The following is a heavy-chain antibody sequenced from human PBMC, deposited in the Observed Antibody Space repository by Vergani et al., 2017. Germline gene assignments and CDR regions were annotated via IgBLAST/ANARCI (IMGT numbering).Heavy chain of an antibody. V-gene: IGHV3-30-3*01. D-gene: IGHD6-13*01. CDR1: GFTFSSYA. CDR3: ARGTGIAAAGGSDY. CDR2: ISYDGSNK. Sequence: QVQLVESGGGVVQPGRSLRLSCAASGFTFSSYAMHWVRQAPGKGLEWVAVISYDGSNKYYADSVKGRFTISRDNSKNTLYLQMNRLRAEDTAVYYCARGTGIAAAGGSDYWGQGTLVTVSS. J-gene: IGHJ4*02.